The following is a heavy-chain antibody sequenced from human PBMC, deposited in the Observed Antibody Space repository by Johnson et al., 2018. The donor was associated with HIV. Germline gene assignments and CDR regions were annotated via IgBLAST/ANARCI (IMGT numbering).Heavy chain of an antibody. Sequence: QVHLVESGGGLVQPGGSLRLSCAASGFTFSSYGMHWVRQAPGKGLEWVSVIYSGGSTYYADSVKGRFTISRENSKNTLYLQMNSLRAEDTAVYYCARAGYLDAFDIWGQGTMVTVSS. V-gene: IGHV3-NL1*01. CDR1: GFTFSSYG. CDR2: IYSGGST. D-gene: IGHD5-18*01. CDR3: ARAGYLDAFDI. J-gene: IGHJ3*02.